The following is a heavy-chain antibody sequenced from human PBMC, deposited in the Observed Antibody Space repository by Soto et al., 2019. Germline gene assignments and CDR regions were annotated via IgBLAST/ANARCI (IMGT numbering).Heavy chain of an antibody. CDR3: ARGASGTGYYYYYYYMDV. D-gene: IGHD1-1*01. J-gene: IGHJ6*03. CDR1: GYTLTELS. V-gene: IGHV1-8*01. CDR2: MTPNSGNT. Sequence: GXSVKVSFKVSGYTLTELSMHLLRQATGQGHEWMGWMTPNSGNTGYAQKFQGRATMTRNTSISTAYMELSSLRSEDTHVYYCARGASGTGYYYYYYYMDVWGKGTTVTVSS.